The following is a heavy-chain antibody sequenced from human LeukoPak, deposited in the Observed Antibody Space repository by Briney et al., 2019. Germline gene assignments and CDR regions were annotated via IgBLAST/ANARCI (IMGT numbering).Heavy chain of an antibody. CDR1: GGSISSGGSS. D-gene: IGHD3-9*01. Sequence: SETLSLTCAVSGGSISSGGSSWGWIRQPPGKGLEWIGYIYHTGSTYYNPSLKSRVTISVDRSKNQFSLKLSSMTAADTAMYYCARATYYDILTGYPTVRFDDWGQGTLVTVSS. CDR3: ARATYYDILTGYPTVRFDD. J-gene: IGHJ4*02. V-gene: IGHV4-30-2*01. CDR2: IYHTGST.